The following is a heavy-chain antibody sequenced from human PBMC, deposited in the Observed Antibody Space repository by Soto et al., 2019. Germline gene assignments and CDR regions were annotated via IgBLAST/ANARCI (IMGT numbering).Heavy chain of an antibody. CDR2: ISYGGGTT. V-gene: IGHV3-23*01. D-gene: IGHD6-19*01. CDR3: AKTANGWFSAFDI. CDR1: EVTFSNYA. J-gene: IGHJ3*02. Sequence: GGSLRLACAASEVTFSNYAMSWVRQAPGKGLEWASAISYGGGTTYYADSVKGRFTFSRDNSKNTLYLQMNSLRAEDTAVYYCAKTANGWFSAFDIWGQGTMVTVSS.